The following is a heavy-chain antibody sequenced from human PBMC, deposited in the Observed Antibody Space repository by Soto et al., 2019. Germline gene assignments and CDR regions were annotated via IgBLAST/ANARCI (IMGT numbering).Heavy chain of an antibody. V-gene: IGHV2-5*02. Sequence: QITLKESGPTLVKPTETLTLTCTISGFSLSTPGVGVGWIRQPPGTALEWLALLFWDDDKRYRPSLKSRVTVTTDTSKDQVGRTRTNMDPVDTATYYGARRPYLAAYSCDYWGQGTMVTVSS. CDR3: ARRPYLAAYSCDY. D-gene: IGHD2-2*01. J-gene: IGHJ4*02. CDR2: LFWDDDK. CDR1: GFSLSTPGVG.